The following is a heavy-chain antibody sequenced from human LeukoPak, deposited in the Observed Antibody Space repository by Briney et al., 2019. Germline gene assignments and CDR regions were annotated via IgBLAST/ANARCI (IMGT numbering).Heavy chain of an antibody. Sequence: QPGGSLRLSCAASGFTFSSYGMHWVRQAPGKGLEWVAVISYDGTNKNYADSVKGRFTISRDASKNTLYLHMNSLTTEDTAVYYCAKERVVVVVSSFDFFYGMDVWGQGTTVTVSS. CDR1: GFTFSSYG. V-gene: IGHV3-30*18. D-gene: IGHD2-15*01. CDR2: ISYDGTNK. CDR3: AKERVVVVVSSFDFFYGMDV. J-gene: IGHJ6*02.